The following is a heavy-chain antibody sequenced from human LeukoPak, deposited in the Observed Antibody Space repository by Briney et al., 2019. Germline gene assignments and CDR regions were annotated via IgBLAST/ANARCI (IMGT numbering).Heavy chain of an antibody. J-gene: IGHJ4*02. V-gene: IGHV4-34*01. Sequence: SETLSLTCTVSGGSISSYYWSWIRQPPGKGLEWIGEINHSGSTNYNPSLKSRVTISVDTSTNQFSLKLSSVTAADTAVYYCAGGLYYCSGGSCFPFNWGQGTLVTVSS. CDR1: GGSISSYY. CDR2: INHSGST. CDR3: AGGLYYCSGGSCFPFN. D-gene: IGHD2-15*01.